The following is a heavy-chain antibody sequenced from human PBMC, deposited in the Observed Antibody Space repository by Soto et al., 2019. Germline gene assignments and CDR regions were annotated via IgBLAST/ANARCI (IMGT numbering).Heavy chain of an antibody. V-gene: IGHV4-31*03. CDR1: GASISSDGYY. Sequence: PSETLCLTCTVSGASISSDGYYWSWIRQHPGRGLECVGYIYYSGNTYYSPSLKSRLTVSLDTSKNQFSLELSSVTAADTAMYYCASGRTYYYGSGSHRFDYWCQGPPVSAPS. CDR2: IYYSGNT. J-gene: IGHJ4*02. CDR3: ASGRTYYYGSGSHRFDY. D-gene: IGHD3-10*01.